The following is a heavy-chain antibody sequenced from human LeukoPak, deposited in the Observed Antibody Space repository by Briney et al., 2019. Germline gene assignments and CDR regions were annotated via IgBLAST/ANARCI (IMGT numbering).Heavy chain of an antibody. CDR1: GFTFSTYS. Sequence: GGSLRLSCAASGFTFSTYSMNWVRQAPGKGLEWVSYISSSTTNMYYADSVKGRFTISRDNAKNSLYLQMNSLRAEDTAVYYCAREYSSSSGRSFDYWGQGTLVTVSS. CDR3: AREYSSSSGRSFDY. V-gene: IGHV3-48*01. J-gene: IGHJ4*02. D-gene: IGHD6-6*01. CDR2: ISSSTTNM.